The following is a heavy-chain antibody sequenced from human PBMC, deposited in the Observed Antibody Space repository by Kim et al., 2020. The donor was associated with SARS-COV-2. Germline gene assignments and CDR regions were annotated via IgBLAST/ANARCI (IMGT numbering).Heavy chain of an antibody. CDR2: ISGDGSST. Sequence: WGSLRLSCAASGFTLSSYWMHLVRQAPGKGLVWVSRISGDGSSTSYADSVKGRFTISRDNAKNTLYLQMNSLRVEDTAVYFCARRAYSSGWWYFDYWGQGTLVTVSS. V-gene: IGHV3-74*01. J-gene: IGHJ4*02. D-gene: IGHD6-19*01. CDR3: ARRAYSSGWWYFDY. CDR1: GFTLSSYW.